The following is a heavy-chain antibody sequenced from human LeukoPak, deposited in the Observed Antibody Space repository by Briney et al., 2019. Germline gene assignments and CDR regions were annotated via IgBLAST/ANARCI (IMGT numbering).Heavy chain of an antibody. Sequence: GGSLRLSCAASGLTFSSYWMSWVRQAPGKGLEWVANIKQDGSEKYYVDSVKGRFTISRDNAKNSLYLQMNSLRSEDTAVYYCAREYAGYSSSWTFYYYGMDVWGQGTTVTVSS. D-gene: IGHD6-13*01. CDR2: IKQDGSEK. V-gene: IGHV3-7*03. J-gene: IGHJ6*02. CDR1: GLTFSSYW. CDR3: AREYAGYSSSWTFYYYGMDV.